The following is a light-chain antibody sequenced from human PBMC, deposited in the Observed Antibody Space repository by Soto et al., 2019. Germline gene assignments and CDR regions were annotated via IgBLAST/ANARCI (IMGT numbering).Light chain of an antibody. CDR2: GAS. V-gene: IGKV3-15*01. CDR1: QSISSN. CDR3: QHYNNWPMYT. J-gene: IGKJ2*01. Sequence: EIVMTQSPATLSVSPGERATLSCRASQSISSNLAWYQQKPGQAPRLLIYGASTRATGIPARFSGSGSGTEFNLTISSLQSEDFAVYYCQHYNNWPMYTFGQGTKLEIK.